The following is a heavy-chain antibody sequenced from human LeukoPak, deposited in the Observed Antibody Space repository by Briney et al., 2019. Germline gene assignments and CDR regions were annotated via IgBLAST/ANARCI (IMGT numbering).Heavy chain of an antibody. D-gene: IGHD3-22*01. CDR1: EFTFSNYA. J-gene: IGHJ6*02. CDR3: AKGYDSSGYYYGYYYYYGMDV. Sequence: GGSLRLSCAASEFTFSNYAMNWVRQAPGKGLEWVSAISRSGSSTYYADSVKGRFTISRDNSENTLYLQMNSLRAEDTAVYYCAKGYDSSGYYYGYYYYYGMDVWGQGTTVTVSS. V-gene: IGHV3-23*01. CDR2: ISRSGSST.